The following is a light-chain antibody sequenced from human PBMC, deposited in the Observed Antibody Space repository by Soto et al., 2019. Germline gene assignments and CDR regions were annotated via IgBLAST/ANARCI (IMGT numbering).Light chain of an antibody. CDR2: QDD. V-gene: IGLV3-1*01. J-gene: IGLJ2*01. Sequence: SYELTQPPSVSVSPGQTADITCSGDNLGDKYVCWFQQRPGQSPVLVIYQDDKRPSGIPERFSGSNSGNTATLTISETQSVDEADYYCQAWDSGVVFGGGTKVTVL. CDR1: NLGDKY. CDR3: QAWDSGVV.